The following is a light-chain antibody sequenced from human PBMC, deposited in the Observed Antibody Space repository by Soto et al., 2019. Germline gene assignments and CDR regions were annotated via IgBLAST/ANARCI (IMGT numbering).Light chain of an antibody. V-gene: IGLV7-43*01. CDR1: TGAVTSGNY. Sequence: QPVVTQEPSLTVSPGGTVTLTCASSTGAVTSGNYPNWFQQKPGQAPRAMIFGTANKHSWTPARFSGSLVGGKAALTLSGVQPEDEAEYYCLLYFGGASVFGGGTKLTVL. CDR3: LLYFGGASV. CDR2: GTA. J-gene: IGLJ3*02.